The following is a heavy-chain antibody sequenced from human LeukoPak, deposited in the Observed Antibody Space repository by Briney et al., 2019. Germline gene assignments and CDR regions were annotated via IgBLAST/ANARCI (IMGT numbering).Heavy chain of an antibody. Sequence: GGSLRLSCAASGFTFSDYYMSWIRQAPGKGLEWVSYISSSGSTIYYADSVKGRFTISRDNAKNSLYLQMNSLRAEDTAVYYCASGTGAVTARVTGYFYYMDVWGKGTTVTVSS. CDR1: GFTFSDYY. CDR3: ASGTGAVTARVTGYFYYMDV. D-gene: IGHD4-17*01. V-gene: IGHV3-11*01. CDR2: ISSSGSTI. J-gene: IGHJ6*03.